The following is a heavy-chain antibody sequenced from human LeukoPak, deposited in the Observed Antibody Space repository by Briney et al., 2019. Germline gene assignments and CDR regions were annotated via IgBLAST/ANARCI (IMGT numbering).Heavy chain of an antibody. J-gene: IGHJ6*02. CDR3: ARVPRQSRRDYYYGMDV. Sequence: ASVKVSCKASGYTFTGYYMHWVRQAPGQGLEWMGWINPNSGGTNYAQKFQGRVTMTRDTSISTAYMELSRLRSEDTAVYYCARVPRQSRRDYYYGMDVWGQGTTVTVSS. CDR2: INPNSGGT. CDR1: GYTFTGYY. D-gene: IGHD6-6*01. V-gene: IGHV1-2*02.